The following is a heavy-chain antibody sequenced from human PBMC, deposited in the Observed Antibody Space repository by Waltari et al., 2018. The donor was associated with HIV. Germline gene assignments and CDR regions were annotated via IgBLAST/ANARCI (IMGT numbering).Heavy chain of an antibody. Sequence: QVQLQESGPGLVKPSETLSLSCPVSNGSIRSYYWRWVRQPPGKGLEWIGYIYYSGSTSYNPSLKSRVTISVDTSKNQFSLNLSSVTAADTAVYYCARTFRGKGFDYWGQGTLVSVSS. CDR2: IYYSGST. CDR1: NGSIRSYY. V-gene: IGHV4-59*01. J-gene: IGHJ4*02. D-gene: IGHD3-16*01. CDR3: ARTFRGKGFDY.